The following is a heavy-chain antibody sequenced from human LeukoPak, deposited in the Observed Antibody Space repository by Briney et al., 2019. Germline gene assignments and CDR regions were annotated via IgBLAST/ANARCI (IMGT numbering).Heavy chain of an antibody. CDR3: AKDRLAYSYGPLFF. CDR2: ISGSGGST. V-gene: IGHV3-23*01. Sequence: GGSLRLSCAASGFTFSSYAMSWVRQAPGKGLEWVSAISGSGGSTYYADSVKGRFTISRDNSKNTLYLQMNSLRAEDTAVYYCAKDRLAYSYGPLFFRGQGTLVTVSS. D-gene: IGHD5-18*01. J-gene: IGHJ4*02. CDR1: GFTFSSYA.